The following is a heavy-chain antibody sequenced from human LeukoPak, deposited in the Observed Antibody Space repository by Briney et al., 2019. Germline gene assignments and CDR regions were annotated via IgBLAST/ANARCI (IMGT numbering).Heavy chain of an antibody. Sequence: SETLSLTCTVSGGSISSSSYYWGWIRQPPGKGLEWIGSIYYSGSTYYNPSLKSRVTISVDTSKNQFSLKLSSVTAADTAVYYCANQVGTAMVIGYFDYWGQGTLVTVSS. D-gene: IGHD5-18*01. CDR3: ANQVGTAMVIGYFDY. CDR2: IYYSGST. J-gene: IGHJ4*02. V-gene: IGHV4-39*01. CDR1: GGSISSSSYY.